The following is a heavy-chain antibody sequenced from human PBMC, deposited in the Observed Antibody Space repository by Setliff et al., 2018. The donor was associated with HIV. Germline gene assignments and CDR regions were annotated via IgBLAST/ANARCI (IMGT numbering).Heavy chain of an antibody. CDR2: INTYNGNT. V-gene: IGHV1-18*01. D-gene: IGHD3-3*01. J-gene: IGHJ6*03. Sequence: ASVKVSCKASGYNFVGYGINWLRQAPGQGLEWMGWINTYNGNTKYGQKFQGSVTMTTDTSTSTVYMELRNLRSDDTAVYFCARDSSEYFDFSSGDFHYMDVWGKGTTVTVSS. CDR3: ARDSSEYFDFSSGDFHYMDV. CDR1: GYNFVGYG.